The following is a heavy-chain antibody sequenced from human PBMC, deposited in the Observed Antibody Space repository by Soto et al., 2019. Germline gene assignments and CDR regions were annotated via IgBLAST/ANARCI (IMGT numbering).Heavy chain of an antibody. D-gene: IGHD1-26*01. CDR3: ARLLGNSWLDS. CDR2: TYYRSKWYN. J-gene: IGHJ5*01. Sequence: QVQLQQSGPGLVKPSQTLSLTCAISGDSVSTNSATWDWIRQSPSRGLEWLGRTYYRSKWYNDYAVSVKGPXTXNXXTAKTQPPLQLTPVTPDDTAVYYCARLLGNSWLDSWGQGTLVTVSS. CDR1: GDSVSTNSAT. V-gene: IGHV6-1*01.